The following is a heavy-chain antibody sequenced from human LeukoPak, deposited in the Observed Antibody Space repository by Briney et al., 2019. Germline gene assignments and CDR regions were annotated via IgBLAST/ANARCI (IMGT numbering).Heavy chain of an antibody. J-gene: IGHJ4*02. D-gene: IGHD3-9*01. V-gene: IGHV7-4-1*02. CDR1: GYTFTSYG. CDR2: INTNTGNP. Sequence: LGASVKVSCKASGYTFTSYGISWVRQAPGQGLEWMGWINTNTGNPTYAQGFTGRFVFSLDTSVSTAYLQISSLKAEDTAVYYCARLPLRYFDWLFDYWGQGTLVTVSS. CDR3: ARLPLRYFDWLFDY.